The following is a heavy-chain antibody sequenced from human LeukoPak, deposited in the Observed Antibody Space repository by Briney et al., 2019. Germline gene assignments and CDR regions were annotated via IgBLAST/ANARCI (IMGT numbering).Heavy chain of an antibody. V-gene: IGHV3-64D*06. Sequence: GGSLRPSCSASGFTFSRYAMHWVRQAPGKGLEYVSAISSNGGSTYYADSVKGRFTISRDNSRNTLHLQMSSLRVEDTAVYYCVKDSSSGSYFDYWGQGTLVTVSS. CDR3: VKDSSSGSYFDY. CDR1: GFTFSRYA. J-gene: IGHJ4*02. CDR2: ISSNGGST. D-gene: IGHD3-10*01.